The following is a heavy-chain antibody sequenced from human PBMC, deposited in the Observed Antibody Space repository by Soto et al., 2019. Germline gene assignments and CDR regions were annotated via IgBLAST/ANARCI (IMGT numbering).Heavy chain of an antibody. CDR1: GFSFTTTRMG. CDR3: AHRHSPGPTSYFDS. CDR2: IYWDGES. Sequence: QITLKEAGPTLVKPTETLTLTCTFSGFSFTTTRMGVGWTRQPPVKALEWLAIIYWDGESRYNPLLRRRLTLTEYTSKNQMDLTLTHMDPQDTATYSCAHRHSPGPTSYFDSWGQGIPVTVAS. J-gene: IGHJ4*01. V-gene: IGHV2-5*02. D-gene: IGHD1-1*01.